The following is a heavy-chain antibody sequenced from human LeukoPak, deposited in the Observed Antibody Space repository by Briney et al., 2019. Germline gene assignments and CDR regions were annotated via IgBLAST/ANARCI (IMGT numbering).Heavy chain of an antibody. CDR1: GYTFTSYG. D-gene: IGHD3-22*01. V-gene: IGHV1-18*01. Sequence: ASVKVSCKASGYTFTSYGISWVRQAPGQGLEWMGWISAYNGNTNYAQKLQGRVTMTRDTSISTAYMELSRLRSDDTAVYYCARIVDDSSGYYGDYWGQGTLVTVSS. CDR2: ISAYNGNT. CDR3: ARIVDDSSGYYGDY. J-gene: IGHJ4*02.